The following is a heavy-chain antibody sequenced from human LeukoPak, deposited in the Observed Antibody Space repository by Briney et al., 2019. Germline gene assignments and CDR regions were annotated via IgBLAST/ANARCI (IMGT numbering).Heavy chain of an antibody. V-gene: IGHV3-30*03. Sequence: GGSLRLSCAASGFTFSSYSMNWVRQAPGKGLEWVAVISYDGSNKYYADSVKGRFTISRDNSKNTLYLQMNSLRAEDTAVYYCARTYGDPTHYGYYYYGMDVWGQGTTVTVSS. J-gene: IGHJ6*02. CDR1: GFTFSSYS. CDR2: ISYDGSNK. CDR3: ARTYGDPTHYGYYYYGMDV. D-gene: IGHD4-17*01.